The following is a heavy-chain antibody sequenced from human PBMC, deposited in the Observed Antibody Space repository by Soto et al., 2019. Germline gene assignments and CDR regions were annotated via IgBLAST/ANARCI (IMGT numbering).Heavy chain of an antibody. CDR2: IYPGDSDT. CDR3: ARTAAAGKYYYGMDV. CDR1: GYSVTRYW. V-gene: IGHV5-51*01. D-gene: IGHD6-13*01. Sequence: GESLKISCKGSGYSVTRYWMGWVRQMPGKGLELMGIIYPGDSDTRYSPSFQGQVTISADKSISTAYLQWSSLKASDTAMYYCARTAAAGKYYYGMDVWGQGTTVTVSS. J-gene: IGHJ6*02.